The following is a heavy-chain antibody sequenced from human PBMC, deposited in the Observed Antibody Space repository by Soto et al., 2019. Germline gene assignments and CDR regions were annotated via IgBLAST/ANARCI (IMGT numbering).Heavy chain of an antibody. J-gene: IGHJ4*02. CDR3: VGGQYFFDY. CDR1: GFPFTTYG. CDR2: ISYDGSNK. D-gene: IGHD3-10*01. Sequence: QVQLVESGGGVVQPGRSLRLSCAASGFPFTTYGMHWVREGPGKGLEWVAVISYDGSNKYYADSVKGLFTISRDNSKNTLYLQMNSLRPEDTALYYCVGGQYFFDYRGQGTLVTVSS. V-gene: IGHV3-30*03.